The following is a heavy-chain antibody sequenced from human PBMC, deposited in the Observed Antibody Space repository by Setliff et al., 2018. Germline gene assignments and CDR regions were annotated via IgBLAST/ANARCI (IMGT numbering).Heavy chain of an antibody. D-gene: IGHD2-15*01. V-gene: IGHV1-18*01. CDR2: ISPYSGET. CDR1: GFNFITYG. J-gene: IGHJ4*02. Sequence: ASVKVSCKTSGFNFITYGFSWVRQAPGQGLEWMGWISPYSGETNYAQKLQDRLSVTADTSSKTTYMELRSLTSDDTAVYFCTRSRAPRVVLAADFDLWGQGTLVTVSS. CDR3: TRSRAPRVVLAADFDL.